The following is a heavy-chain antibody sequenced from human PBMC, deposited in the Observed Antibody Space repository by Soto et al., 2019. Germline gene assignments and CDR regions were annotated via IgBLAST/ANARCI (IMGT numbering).Heavy chain of an antibody. J-gene: IGHJ6*02. CDR2: IDPSDSYT. CDR1: GYSFTSYW. CDR3: ASHTVVPAASTYYYYGMDA. Sequence: GESLKISCKGSGYSFTSYWISWVRQMPGKGLEWMGRIDPSDSYTNYSPSFQGHVTISADKSISTAYLQWSSLKASDTAMYYCASHTVVPAASTYYYYGMDAWGQGTTVTVSS. D-gene: IGHD2-2*01. V-gene: IGHV5-10-1*01.